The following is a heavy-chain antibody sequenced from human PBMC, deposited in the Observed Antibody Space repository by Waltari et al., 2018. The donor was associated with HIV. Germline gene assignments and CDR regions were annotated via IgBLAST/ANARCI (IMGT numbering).Heavy chain of an antibody. V-gene: IGHV3-33*01. CDR2: RWHAANNQ. CDR1: GFTFSSYA. CDR3: ARDSPAFSRGTEELDY. D-gene: IGHD2-2*01. J-gene: IGHJ4*02. Sequence: QVQLVASGGGVVQPEKSLRLSCAASGFTFSSYAMHWVLQARGKGMEWVAVRWHAANNQYYADSVQGGFTISRDNSKNTLYLQMNSLRAEDTALYYCARDSPAFSRGTEELDYWGQGTLVTVSS.